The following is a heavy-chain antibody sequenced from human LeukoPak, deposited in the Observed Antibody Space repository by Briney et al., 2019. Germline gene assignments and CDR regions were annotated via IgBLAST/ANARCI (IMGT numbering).Heavy chain of an antibody. V-gene: IGHV1-18*01. Sequence: GASVKVSCKASGYTFTSYGISWVRQAPGQGLEWMGWISAYNGNTNYAQKLQGRVTMTTDTSTSTAYMELRSLRSDDTAVYYCARDRVESGWYEPFDYWGQGTLVTVSS. CDR1: GYTFTSYG. CDR2: ISAYNGNT. CDR3: ARDRVESGWYEPFDY. D-gene: IGHD6-19*01. J-gene: IGHJ4*02.